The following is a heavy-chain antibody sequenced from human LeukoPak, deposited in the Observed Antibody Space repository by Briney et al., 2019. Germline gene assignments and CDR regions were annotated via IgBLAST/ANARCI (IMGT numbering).Heavy chain of an antibody. J-gene: IGHJ3*02. V-gene: IGHV4-61*02. Sequence: SETLSLTCTVSGGSISSGSYYWSSIRQPGGKGLEWIGRIYTSGSTNYNPSLKSRVTISVDTSKNQFSLKLSSVTAADTAVYYCARETYYDILTGYYTDDAFDIWGQGTMVTVSS. CDR1: GGSISSGSYY. CDR2: IYTSGST. CDR3: ARETYYDILTGYYTDDAFDI. D-gene: IGHD3-9*01.